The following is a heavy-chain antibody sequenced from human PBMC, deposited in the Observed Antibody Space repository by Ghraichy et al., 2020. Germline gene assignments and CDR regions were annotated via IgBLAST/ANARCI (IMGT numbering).Heavy chain of an antibody. Sequence: GSLRLSCAASGFTFSNYGMHWVRQAPGKGLEWVAVIWYDGSNKYYADSVKGRFTISRDNSKNTLYLQMNSLRAEDTAVYYCARVKTVTGDLDAFDIWGQGTMVTVSS. CDR3: ARVKTVTGDLDAFDI. CDR2: IWYDGSNK. J-gene: IGHJ3*02. D-gene: IGHD7-27*01. CDR1: GFTFSNYG. V-gene: IGHV3-33*01.